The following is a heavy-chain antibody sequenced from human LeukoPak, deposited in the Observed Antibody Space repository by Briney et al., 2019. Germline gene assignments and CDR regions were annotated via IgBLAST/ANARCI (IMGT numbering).Heavy chain of an antibody. V-gene: IGHV4-59*01. CDR3: ARSSGSGSYFDY. CDR2: IYYSGST. Sequence: PSETLSLTCTVSGGSISSFYWSWIRQSPGKGLEWIGYIYYSGSTNYNPSLKSRVTISVDTSKNQFSLKLGSLTAADTAVYYCARSSGSGSYFDYWGQGTLVTVSS. CDR1: GGSISSFY. J-gene: IGHJ4*02. D-gene: IGHD3-10*01.